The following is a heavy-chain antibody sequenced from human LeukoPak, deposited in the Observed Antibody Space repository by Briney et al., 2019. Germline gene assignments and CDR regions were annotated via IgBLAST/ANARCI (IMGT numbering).Heavy chain of an antibody. CDR2: MTNNGART. D-gene: IGHD3-22*01. CDR1: VCSFSIYA. J-gene: IGHJ4*02. Sequence: GGSLRLSCAASVCSFSIYAMSWVRYAPGKGLEWVSSMTNNGARTFYSHPGKEGLTVSRDNSTNTSYLQMSRLRAEDTAMYYCAKDRPNHHESNGHYYRPNGDYWGQGTLVTVSS. CDR3: AKDRPNHHESNGHYYRPNGDY. V-gene: IGHV3-23*01.